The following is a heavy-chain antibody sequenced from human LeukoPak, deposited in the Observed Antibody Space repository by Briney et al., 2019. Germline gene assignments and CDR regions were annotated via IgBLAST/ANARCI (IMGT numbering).Heavy chain of an antibody. CDR2: IYSGGSP. J-gene: IGHJ4*02. CDR3: AREGYSSGSRTGIDY. CDR1: GFTVSSNF. Sequence: GGSLRLSCAASGFTVSSNFMNWVRQAPGRGLEWVSVIYSGGSPSYADSVKGRFTISRDNSKNTLFLQMNSLRIDDTAVYYCAREGYSSGSRTGIDYWGQGTLVTVSS. V-gene: IGHV3-66*02. D-gene: IGHD5-18*01.